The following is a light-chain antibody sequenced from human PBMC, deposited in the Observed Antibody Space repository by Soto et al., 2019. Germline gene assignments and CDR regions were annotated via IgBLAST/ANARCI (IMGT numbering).Light chain of an antibody. Sequence: QSALTQPASVSGSPGQSITISCTGTTSDVGGYNYVSWYQQHPGKVPKLLIHEVTNRPSGVSDRFSGSKSGNTASLTISGLQAEDEADYYCCSYTSSRTYVFGTGTKVTVL. CDR3: CSYTSSRTYV. CDR1: TSDVGGYNY. V-gene: IGLV2-14*01. J-gene: IGLJ1*01. CDR2: EVT.